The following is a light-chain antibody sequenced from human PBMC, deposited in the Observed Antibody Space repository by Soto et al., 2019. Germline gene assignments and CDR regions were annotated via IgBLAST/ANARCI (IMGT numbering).Light chain of an antibody. CDR1: SSNIGNNY. J-gene: IGLJ2*01. CDR2: DNN. V-gene: IGLV1-51*01. CDR3: GTWDSSLSAVV. Sequence: QAVVTQPPSVSAAPGQKVTISCSGSSSNIGNNYVAWYQQLQGTAPKLLIYDNNKRPSGIPDRFSGSKSGTSATLGITGLQTGDEADYYCGTWDSSLSAVVFGGGTQLTV.